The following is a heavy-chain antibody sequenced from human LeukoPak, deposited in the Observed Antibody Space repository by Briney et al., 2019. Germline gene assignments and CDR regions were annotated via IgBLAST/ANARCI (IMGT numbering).Heavy chain of an antibody. CDR2: IYYSGST. V-gene: IGHV4-59*01. D-gene: IGHD3-10*01. CDR3: ARVPRVRGVIHYYMDV. J-gene: IGHJ6*03. Sequence: PSETLSLTCSVSGDSISDYYWSWIRQAPGKGLEWIGYIYYSGSTNYNSSLKSRVTISLDTSKSHFSLTLTSVTTADTAVYYCARVPRVRGVIHYYMDVWGKGTTVTVSS. CDR1: GDSISDYY.